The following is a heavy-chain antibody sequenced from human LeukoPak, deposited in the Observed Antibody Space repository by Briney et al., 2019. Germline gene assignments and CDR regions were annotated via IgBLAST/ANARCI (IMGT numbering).Heavy chain of an antibody. D-gene: IGHD6-13*01. CDR1: GGSISSYY. CDR2: INHSGST. J-gene: IGHJ4*02. V-gene: IGHV4-34*01. CDR3: ARRPLPSSRAAAGMNFDY. Sequence: PSETLSLTCTVSGGSISSYYWSWIRQPPGKGLEWIGEINHSGSTNYNPSLKSRVAISVDTSKNQFSLKLSSVTAADTAVYYCARRPLPSSRAAAGMNFDYWGQGTLVTVSS.